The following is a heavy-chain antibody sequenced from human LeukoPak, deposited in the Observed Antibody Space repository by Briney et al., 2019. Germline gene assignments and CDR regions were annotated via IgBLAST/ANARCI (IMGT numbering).Heavy chain of an antibody. CDR1: GASMSSNY. Sequence: PSETLSLTCNVSGASMSSNYWSWIPQPPGKGLEWIGYIYHSGNTNYSPSLESRVTMSVDESKNQFSLRVHFVSAADTAVYYCASTRRAAVAGRFDSWGQGTLVTVSS. CDR2: IYHSGNT. D-gene: IGHD6-19*01. V-gene: IGHV4-4*09. J-gene: IGHJ4*02. CDR3: ASTRRAAVAGRFDS.